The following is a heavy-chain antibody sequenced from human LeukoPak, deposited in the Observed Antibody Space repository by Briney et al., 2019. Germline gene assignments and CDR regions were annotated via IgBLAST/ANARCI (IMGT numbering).Heavy chain of an antibody. D-gene: IGHD2-2*01. Sequence: ASVKVSCKASGYTFTGYYMHWVRQAAGQGLEWMGWINPNSGGTNYAQKFQGRVTMTRDTSISTAYMELSRLRSDDTAVYYCARVKGYCSSTSCKKNYFDYWGQGTLVTVSS. CDR2: INPNSGGT. CDR3: ARVKGYCSSTSCKKNYFDY. J-gene: IGHJ4*02. V-gene: IGHV1-2*02. CDR1: GYTFTGYY.